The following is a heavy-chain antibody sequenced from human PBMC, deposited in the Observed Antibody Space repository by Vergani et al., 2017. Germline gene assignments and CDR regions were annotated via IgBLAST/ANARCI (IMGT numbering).Heavy chain of an antibody. CDR1: GGSFSGYY. Sequence: QVQLPQWGAGLLKPSATLSLTCAVYGGSFSGYYWSWIRQPPGKGLEWIGEINHSGSTNYNPSLKSRVTISVDTSKNQFSLKLSSVTAADTAVYYGARVARSLYDYWGQGTLVTVSS. CDR2: INHSGST. D-gene: IGHD2-15*01. V-gene: IGHV4-34*01. CDR3: ARVARSLYDY. J-gene: IGHJ4*02.